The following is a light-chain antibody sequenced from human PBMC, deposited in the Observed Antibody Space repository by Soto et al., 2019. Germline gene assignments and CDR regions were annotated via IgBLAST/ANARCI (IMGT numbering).Light chain of an antibody. CDR3: QQYNDTRT. V-gene: IGKV1-5*03. Sequence: DIQMTQSPSTLSASVGDRVTITCRVSQSISSWLAWYQQKPGQAPKLLIYKASTLQSGVPSRFSGSVSGTEFTLAISSLQPDDSATYYCQQYNDTRTFGQGTKVDIK. CDR2: KAS. J-gene: IGKJ1*01. CDR1: QSISSW.